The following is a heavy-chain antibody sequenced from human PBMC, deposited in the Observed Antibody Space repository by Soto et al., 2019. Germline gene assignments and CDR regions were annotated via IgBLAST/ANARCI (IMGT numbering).Heavy chain of an antibody. CDR2: MYAGGDT. CDR1: GLSVSDNY. Sequence: GGSLRLSCGASGLSVSDNYMGWVRQAPGRGLEWVSVMYAGGDTHYADSVKGRFTISRDKSENTLYLQMNSLRDEDTGVYFCVSRIPSWVFDYWGLGTLVTVS. V-gene: IGHV3-53*01. CDR3: VSRIPSWVFDY. J-gene: IGHJ4*01. D-gene: IGHD2-21*01.